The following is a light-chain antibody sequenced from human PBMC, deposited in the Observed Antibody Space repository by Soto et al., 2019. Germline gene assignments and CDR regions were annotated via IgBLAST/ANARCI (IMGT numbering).Light chain of an antibody. CDR3: QHYNSWVT. Sequence: EIVLTQSPGTLSLSPGERATLSCRASQSVSSSYLAWYQQKPGQAPRLLICGASSRATGIPDRFSGSGSGTEFTLTISSLQAEDFAVYYCQHYNSWVTFGGGTKVDIK. J-gene: IGKJ4*01. CDR1: QSVSSSY. CDR2: GAS. V-gene: IGKV3-20*01.